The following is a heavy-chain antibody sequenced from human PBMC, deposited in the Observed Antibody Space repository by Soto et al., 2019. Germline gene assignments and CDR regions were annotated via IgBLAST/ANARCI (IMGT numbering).Heavy chain of an antibody. D-gene: IGHD3-22*01. J-gene: IGHJ4*02. CDR2: IIPIFGTA. CDR1: GGTFSSYA. CDR3: ASGPSITMIVVVRELHY. Sequence: SVKVSCKASGGTFSSYAISWVRQAPGQGLEWMGGIIPIFGTANYAQKFQGRVTITADESTSTAYMELSSLRSEDTAVYYCASGPSITMIVVVRELHYWGQGTLVTVSS. V-gene: IGHV1-69*13.